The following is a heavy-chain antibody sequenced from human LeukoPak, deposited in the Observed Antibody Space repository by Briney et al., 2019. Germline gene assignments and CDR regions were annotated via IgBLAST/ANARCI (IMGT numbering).Heavy chain of an antibody. CDR3: ARGIVVVPAAENWFDP. CDR1: GGSISSGGYS. V-gene: IGHV4-30-2*01. Sequence: SQTLSLTCAVSGGSISSGGYSWSWIRQPPGKGLEWIGYIYHSGSTYYNPSLKSRVTISVDTSKNQFSLKLSSVTAADTAVYYCARGIVVVPAAENWFDPWGQGTLVTVSS. J-gene: IGHJ5*02. CDR2: IYHSGST. D-gene: IGHD2-2*01.